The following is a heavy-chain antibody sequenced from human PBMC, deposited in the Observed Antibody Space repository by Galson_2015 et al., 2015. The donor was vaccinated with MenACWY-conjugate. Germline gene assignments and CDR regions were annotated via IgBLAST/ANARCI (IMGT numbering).Heavy chain of an antibody. CDR1: GFTFSNAW. Sequence: SPRLSCAASGFTFSNAWMSWVRQAPGKGLEWVGRIKRTPDGGTTDSASPVKGRFTISRVDSKNTLYLQMNSLKTEDTAVYYCTTDMGSGWYAKWGQGTLVTVSS. V-gene: IGHV3-15*01. CDR3: TTDMGSGWYAK. D-gene: IGHD6-19*01. CDR2: IKRTPDGGTT. J-gene: IGHJ4*02.